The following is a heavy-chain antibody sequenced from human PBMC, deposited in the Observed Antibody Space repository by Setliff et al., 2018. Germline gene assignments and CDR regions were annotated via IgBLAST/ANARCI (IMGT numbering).Heavy chain of an antibody. CDR3: ARVESMVRGKNILRHFDC. CDR2: VTIYNGNT. J-gene: IGHJ4*02. Sequence: ASVKVSCKASGYAFTSYYMYWVRQAPGQGLDWMGWVTIYNGNTKYAQNLQGRLTLTTDRSTSTVYMELGSLTTDDTAIYYCARVESMVRGKNILRHFDCWGQGIQVTVSS. D-gene: IGHD3-10*01. V-gene: IGHV1-18*04. CDR1: GYAFTSYY.